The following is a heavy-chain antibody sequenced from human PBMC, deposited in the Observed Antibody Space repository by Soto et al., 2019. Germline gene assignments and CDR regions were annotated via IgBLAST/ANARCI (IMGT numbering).Heavy chain of an antibody. CDR1: GDTFSFYT. V-gene: IGHV1-69*02. D-gene: IGHD3-10*01. CDR3: AASYGSGYRAFDY. J-gene: IGHJ4*02. Sequence: QVQLVQSGTEVKKPGSSVKVSCKASGDTFSFYTINWVRQAPGLGLEWVGRINPIVSMSNYAQKFQGRVSMTTDISTSTVYMEISSLRSDDTHMYFCAASYGSGYRAFDYWGQGALVIVSS. CDR2: INPIVSMS.